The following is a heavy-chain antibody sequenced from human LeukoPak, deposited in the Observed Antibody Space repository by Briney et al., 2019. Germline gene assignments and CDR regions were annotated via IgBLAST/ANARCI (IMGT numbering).Heavy chain of an antibody. CDR1: GGSISSGGYY. J-gene: IGHJ4*02. CDR2: IYHSGST. CDR3: ARDHPSSPSTFDY. Sequence: KPSETLSLTCTVSGGSISSGGYYWSWIRQPPGKGLEWIGYIYHSGSTYYNPSLKSRVTISVDRSKNQFSLKLSSVTAADTAVYYCARDHPSSPSTFDYWGQGTLVTVSS. D-gene: IGHD2-2*01. V-gene: IGHV4-30-2*01.